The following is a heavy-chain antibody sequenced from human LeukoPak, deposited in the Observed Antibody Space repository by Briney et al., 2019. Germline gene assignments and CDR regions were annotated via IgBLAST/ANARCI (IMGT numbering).Heavy chain of an antibody. CDR1: GGSISSYS. CDR2: IYYSGST. CDR3: ARDYTDNHVFDY. J-gene: IGHJ4*02. V-gene: IGHV4-59*12. Sequence: SETLSLTCTVSGGSISSYSWSWIRQPPGKGLEWIGYIYYSGSTNYNPSLKSRLTISVDTSKNQFSLKLSSVTAADTAVYYCARDYTDNHVFDYWGQGTLVTVSS. D-gene: IGHD3-16*01.